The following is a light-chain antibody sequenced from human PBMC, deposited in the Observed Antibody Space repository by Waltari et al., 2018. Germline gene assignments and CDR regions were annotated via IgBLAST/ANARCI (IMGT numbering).Light chain of an antibody. CDR1: QGISSY. J-gene: IGKJ5*01. CDR3: QQYYSYPIT. CDR2: AAS. V-gene: IGKV1-8*01. Sequence: AIRITQSPSSLSASTGDRVTITCRASQGISSYLAWYQQKPGKAPKLLIYAASTLQSGVPLRFSGSGSGTDFTLTISCLQSEDFATYYCQQYYSYPITFGQGTRLEIK.